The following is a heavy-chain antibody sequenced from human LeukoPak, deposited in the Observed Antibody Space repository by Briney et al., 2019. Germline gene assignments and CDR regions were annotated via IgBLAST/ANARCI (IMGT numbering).Heavy chain of an antibody. CDR1: GFTFSSYG. CDR3: AREGVSNNWHTFDY. Sequence: GRSLRLSCAASGFTFSSYGMHWVRQAPGKGLEWVAVIRYDGSNKYYADSVKGRFTISRDNSKNTLYLQMNSLRAEDTAVYYCAREGVSNNWHTFDYWGQGTLVTVSS. V-gene: IGHV3-33*01. D-gene: IGHD1-1*01. CDR2: IRYDGSNK. J-gene: IGHJ4*02.